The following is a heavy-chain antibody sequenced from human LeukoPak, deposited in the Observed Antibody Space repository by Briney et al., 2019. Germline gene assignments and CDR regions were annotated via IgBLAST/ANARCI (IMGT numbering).Heavy chain of an antibody. CDR1: GFTVSSYS. D-gene: IGHD1-26*01. J-gene: IGHJ4*02. CDR2: ISSSSSTI. CDR3: ARDRGGSYSAIDY. Sequence: GGSLRLSCAASGFTVSSYSMNWVRQAPGKGLEWVSFISSSSSTIYYADSVKGRFTISRDNAKNSLYLQMNSLRAEDMAVYYCARDRGGSYSAIDYWGQGTLVTVSS. V-gene: IGHV3-48*04.